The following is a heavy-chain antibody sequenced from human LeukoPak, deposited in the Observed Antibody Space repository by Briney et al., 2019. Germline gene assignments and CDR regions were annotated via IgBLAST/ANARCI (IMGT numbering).Heavy chain of an antibody. CDR2: ISSSSSYI. CDR1: GFTFSSYS. Sequence: PGGSLRLSCAASGFTFSSYSMNWVRQAPGKGLEWVSSISSSSSYIYHADSVKGRFTISRDNAKNSLYLQMNSLRAEGTAVYYCVAAAGPFDYWGQGTLVTVSS. V-gene: IGHV3-21*01. D-gene: IGHD6-13*01. CDR3: VAAAGPFDY. J-gene: IGHJ4*02.